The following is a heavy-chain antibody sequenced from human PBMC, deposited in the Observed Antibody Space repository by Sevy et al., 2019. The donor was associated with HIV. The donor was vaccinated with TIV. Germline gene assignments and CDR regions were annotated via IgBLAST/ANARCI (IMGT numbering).Heavy chain of an antibody. CDR3: ARDKREWGSLFQH. Sequence: GGSLRLSCAASGFTVSSNYMSWVRQAPGKGLEWVSVIYSGGSTYYADSVKGRFTISRDNFKNTLYLQMNSLRAEDTAVYYCARDKREWGSLFQHWGQGTLVTVSS. CDR2: IYSGGST. J-gene: IGHJ1*01. CDR1: GFTVSSNY. V-gene: IGHV3-53*01. D-gene: IGHD2-8*01.